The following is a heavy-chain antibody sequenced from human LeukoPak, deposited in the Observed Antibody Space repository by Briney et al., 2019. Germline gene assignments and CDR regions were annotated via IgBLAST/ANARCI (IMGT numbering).Heavy chain of an antibody. CDR2: ISNSGSTI. D-gene: IGHD3-10*01. Sequence: GGSLRLSCAASGFTFSSYEMNWVRRAPGKGLEWVSYISNSGSTIYYADSVKGRFTISRDNAKNSLFLQMNSLRAEDTAVYYCATEARRLTREYYFDYWGQGTLVTVSS. CDR1: GFTFSSYE. J-gene: IGHJ4*02. CDR3: ATEARRLTREYYFDY. V-gene: IGHV3-48*03.